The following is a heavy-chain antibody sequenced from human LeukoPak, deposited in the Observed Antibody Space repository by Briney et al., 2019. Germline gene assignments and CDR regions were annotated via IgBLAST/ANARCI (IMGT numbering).Heavy chain of an antibody. D-gene: IGHD6-13*01. Sequence: GGSLRLSCAASGFTFSNFAVHWVRQAPGKGLEWAAFISIDGSNKNYADSPKGRFTISRDDPKNTLYLQMNSLRPEDTAVYFCARSSSWYFFDSWGQGTLVTVSS. CDR1: GFTFSNFA. J-gene: IGHJ4*02. CDR3: ARSSSWYFFDS. V-gene: IGHV3-30*01. CDR2: ISIDGSNK.